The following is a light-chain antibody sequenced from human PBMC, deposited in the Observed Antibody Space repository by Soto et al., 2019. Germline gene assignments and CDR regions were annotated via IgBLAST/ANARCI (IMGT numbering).Light chain of an antibody. CDR1: QGISSA. CDR3: QQFNSYPLT. V-gene: IGKV1-13*02. Sequence: AIQLTQSPSSLSASVGDRVTITCRASQGISSALAWYQQKPGKAPKLLIYDASSLESGVPSRFSGSGSGTDFTPTISSLQPEDFATYYCQQFNSYPLTFGPGTKVDIK. CDR2: DAS. J-gene: IGKJ3*01.